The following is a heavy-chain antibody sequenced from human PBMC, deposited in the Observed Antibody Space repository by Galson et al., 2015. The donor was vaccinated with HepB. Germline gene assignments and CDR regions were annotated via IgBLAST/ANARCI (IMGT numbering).Heavy chain of an antibody. Sequence: SLRLSCAASGLTFSSYAMNWVRQAPGKGLEWVSVIYAGDSTYYADSVKGRFTISRDNAKNSLFLQMNSLRAEDTAVYYCARDLFRTGVLTATAGAFDIWGQGTVVTVSS. CDR3: ARDLFRTGVLTATAGAFDI. J-gene: IGHJ3*02. D-gene: IGHD2-21*02. V-gene: IGHV3-66*01. CDR1: GLTFSSYA. CDR2: IYAGDST.